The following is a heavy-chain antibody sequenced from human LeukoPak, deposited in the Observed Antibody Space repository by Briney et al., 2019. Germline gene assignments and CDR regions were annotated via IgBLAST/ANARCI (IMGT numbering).Heavy chain of an antibody. CDR3: ARDYCGGDCYTSYHYYYMDV. J-gene: IGHJ6*03. Sequence: PSETLSLTCTLSRGSISVYYWSWIRQPAEKGLEWLGRIYTTGSTNYNPSLRSRVTMSVDTSKNQFSLKLSSVTAADTAVYYCARDYCGGDCYTSYHYYYMDVWGKGTTVTVSS. V-gene: IGHV4-4*07. D-gene: IGHD2-21*02. CDR2: IYTTGST. CDR1: RGSISVYY.